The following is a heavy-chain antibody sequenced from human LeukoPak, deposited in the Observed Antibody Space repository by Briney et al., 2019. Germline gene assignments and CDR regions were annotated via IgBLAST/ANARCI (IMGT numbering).Heavy chain of an antibody. V-gene: IGHV1-8*02. Sequence: ASVKVSCKASGATFTSYAFNWVRLAPGPGHERMGGMNPNYGRATYAQQFQGRVTMTRDTTISTAYMVLSSLRSDAAAVYYCARDRGSSSWSILYHWFDPWGQGTLVTVSS. J-gene: IGHJ5*02. CDR1: GATFTSYA. CDR2: MNPNYGRA. CDR3: ARDRGSSSWSILYHWFDP. D-gene: IGHD6-13*01.